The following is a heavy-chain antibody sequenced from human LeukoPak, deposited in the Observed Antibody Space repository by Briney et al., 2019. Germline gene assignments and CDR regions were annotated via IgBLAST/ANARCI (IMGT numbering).Heavy chain of an antibody. V-gene: IGHV4-59*01. D-gene: IGHD3-22*01. CDR1: GGSISSYY. CDR3: ARGGDSSGYYYGGWFDP. CDR2: IYYSGST. Sequence: PSQTLSLTCTVSGGSISSYYWSWIRQPPGKGLEWIGYIYYSGSTNYNPSLKSRVTISVDTSKNQFSLKLSSVTAADTAVYYCARGGDSSGYYYGGWFDPWGQGTLVTVSS. J-gene: IGHJ5*02.